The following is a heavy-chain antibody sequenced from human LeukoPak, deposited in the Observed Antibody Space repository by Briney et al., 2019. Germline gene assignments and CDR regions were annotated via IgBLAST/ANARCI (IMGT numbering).Heavy chain of an antibody. Sequence: RPGGSLRLSCAASGFTFSNFAMHWVRQAPGKGLEWVAVISYDGDNEYYADSVKGQFTISRDNSKDRLYLQMNSLRPEDTAMYYCARVRGGRSWYYYGMGVWGRGTTVTVSS. J-gene: IGHJ6*02. CDR2: ISYDGDNE. CDR3: ARVRGGRSWYYYGMGV. V-gene: IGHV3-30-3*01. D-gene: IGHD3-16*01. CDR1: GFTFSNFA.